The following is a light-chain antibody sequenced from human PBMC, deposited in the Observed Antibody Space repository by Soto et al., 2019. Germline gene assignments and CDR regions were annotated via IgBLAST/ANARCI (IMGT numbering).Light chain of an antibody. CDR2: GAF. V-gene: IGKV3-20*01. CDR1: QSVNSKF. Sequence: EIVLTQSPGTLSLSPGERATLSCRASQSVNSKFFAWYQQKPGQAPRLLIYGAFSRAIGIPDRFSGSGSGTDFTLTISRLEPEDFAVYYCQQYGSSPWTFGQGTKV. J-gene: IGKJ1*01. CDR3: QQYGSSPWT.